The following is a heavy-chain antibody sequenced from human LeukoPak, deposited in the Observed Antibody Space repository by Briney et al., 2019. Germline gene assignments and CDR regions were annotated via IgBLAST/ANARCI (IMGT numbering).Heavy chain of an antibody. Sequence: GGSLRLSCAASGFTFSSYAMHWVRQAPGKGLEWVAVISYDGSNKYYADSVKGRFTIPRDNSKNTLYLQMNSLRAEDTAVYYCARGGGLRAYYFDYWGQGTLVTASS. J-gene: IGHJ4*02. CDR1: GFTFSSYA. CDR2: ISYDGSNK. CDR3: ARGGGLRAYYFDY. V-gene: IGHV3-30*04. D-gene: IGHD5-24*01.